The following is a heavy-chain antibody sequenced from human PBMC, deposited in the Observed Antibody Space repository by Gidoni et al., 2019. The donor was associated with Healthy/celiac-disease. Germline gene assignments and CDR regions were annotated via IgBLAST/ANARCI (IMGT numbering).Heavy chain of an antibody. Sequence: QVQLQESGPGLVKPSETLSLTCTVSGGSISSYYWSWIRQPAGKGLEWIGRIYTSGSTNYNPSLKSRVTMSVDTSKNQFSLKLSSVTAADTAVYYCVGYCSGGSCQDYDYWGQGTLVTVSS. CDR3: VGYCSGGSCQDYDY. V-gene: IGHV4-4*07. J-gene: IGHJ4*02. CDR1: GGSISSYY. D-gene: IGHD2-15*01. CDR2: IYTSGST.